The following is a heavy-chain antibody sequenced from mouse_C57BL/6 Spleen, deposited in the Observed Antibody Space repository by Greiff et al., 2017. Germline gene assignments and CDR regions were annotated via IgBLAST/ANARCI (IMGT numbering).Heavy chain of an antibody. V-gene: IGHV8-12*01. J-gene: IGHJ4*01. CDR3: ARSSHYYGSSWYAMDY. CDR2: IYWDDDK. CDR1: GFSLSTSGMG. Sequence: QVTLKESGPGILQSSQTLSLTCSFSGFSLSTSGMGVSWIRQPSGKGLEWLAHIYWDDDKRYNPSLKSRLTISKDTSRNQVFLKITSVDTADTATYYCARSSHYYGSSWYAMDYWGQGTSVTVSS. D-gene: IGHD1-1*01.